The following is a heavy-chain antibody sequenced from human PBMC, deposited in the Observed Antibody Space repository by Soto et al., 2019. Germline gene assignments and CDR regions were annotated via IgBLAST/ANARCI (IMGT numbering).Heavy chain of an antibody. CDR3: ARDSIIRKRGINALVI. CDR1: GYTFTGYY. D-gene: IGHD3-3*01. V-gene: IGHV1-2*04. J-gene: IGHJ3*02. Sequence: VKVSCKASGYTFTGYYMHWVRQAPGQGLEWMGWSNPNSGGTNYAQKFQGWVTMTRDTSISTAYMELSRLRSDDTAVYYCARDSIIRKRGINALVIWGQATLDTVSS. CDR2: SNPNSGGT.